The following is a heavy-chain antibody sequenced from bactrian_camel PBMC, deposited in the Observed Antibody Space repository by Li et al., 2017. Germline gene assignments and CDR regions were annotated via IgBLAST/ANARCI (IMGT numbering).Heavy chain of an antibody. V-gene: IGHV3S40*01. CDR3: AARGSDWLDCANLSFRERDIGY. Sequence: DVQLVESGGGSVEAGGSLRLSCTVSGYTYSGIRLAWFRQAPGKEREGVASIYLDGGSAGYADSVKGRFTISRDNAKNTVYLQMNSLKPEDTAMYYCAARGSDWLDCANLSFRERDIGYWGQGTQVTVS. CDR2: IYLDGGSA. CDR1: GYTYSGIR. J-gene: IGHJ6*01. D-gene: IGHD1*01.